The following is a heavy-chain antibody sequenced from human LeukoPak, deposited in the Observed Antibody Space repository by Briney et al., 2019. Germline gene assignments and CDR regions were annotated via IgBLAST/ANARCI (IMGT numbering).Heavy chain of an antibody. Sequence: SETLSLTCAVSGGSISSSWWSWVRQPPGKGLEWIGETSHSGTTNYNPSLKSRVSISVDKSKNQFSLELSSVTAADTAVYYCARVDTIFGVVIMGEGWFDPWGQGTLVTVSS. CDR1: GGSISSSW. D-gene: IGHD3-3*01. CDR3: ARVDTIFGVVIMGEGWFDP. V-gene: IGHV4-4*02. J-gene: IGHJ5*02. CDR2: TSHSGTT.